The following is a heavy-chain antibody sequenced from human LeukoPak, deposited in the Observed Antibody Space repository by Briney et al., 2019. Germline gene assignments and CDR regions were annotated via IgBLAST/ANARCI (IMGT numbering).Heavy chain of an antibody. J-gene: IGHJ6*02. CDR2: INPSGGST. CDR3: AREGSPWATVTTVGYYGMDV. Sequence: AAVNVSCKASGYTFTSYYMHWVRQAPGQGLEWMGIINPSGGSTSYAQKFQGRVTMTRDTSTSTVYMELSSLRSEDTAVYYCAREGSPWATVTTVGYYGMDVWGQGTTVTVSS. CDR1: GYTFTSYY. D-gene: IGHD4-17*01. V-gene: IGHV1-46*01.